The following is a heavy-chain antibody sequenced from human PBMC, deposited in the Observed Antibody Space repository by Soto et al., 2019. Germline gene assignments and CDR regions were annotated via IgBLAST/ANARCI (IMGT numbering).Heavy chain of an antibody. J-gene: IGHJ4*02. Sequence: SETLSLTCAVYGGSFANYYWNWIRQPPGKGLEWIGEINYSGSTDYNPSLESRVTISVDTSKNQFSLNLASVTAADTAVYYCARAPWTETSGYLFDYWGQGILVTVSS. CDR2: INYSGST. CDR1: GGSFANYY. V-gene: IGHV4-34*01. D-gene: IGHD3-22*01. CDR3: ARAPWTETSGYLFDY.